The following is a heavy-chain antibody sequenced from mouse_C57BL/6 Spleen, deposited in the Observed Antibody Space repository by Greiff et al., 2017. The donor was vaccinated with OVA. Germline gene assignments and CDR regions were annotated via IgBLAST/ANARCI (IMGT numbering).Heavy chain of an antibody. CDR3: ARARYYGRGDYFDY. J-gene: IGHJ2*01. CDR2: INYDGSST. Sequence: EVMLVESEGGLVQPGSSMKLSCTASGFTFSDYYMAWVRQVPEKGLEWVANINYDGSSTYYLDSLKSRFIISRDNAKNILYLQMSSLKSEDTATYYCARARYYGRGDYFDYWGQGTTLTVSS. D-gene: IGHD1-1*01. CDR1: GFTFSDYY. V-gene: IGHV5-16*01.